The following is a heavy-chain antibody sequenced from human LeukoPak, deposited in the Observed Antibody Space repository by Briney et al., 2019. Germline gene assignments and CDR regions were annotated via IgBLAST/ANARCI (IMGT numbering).Heavy chain of an antibody. D-gene: IGHD6-19*01. CDR2: IWYDGSNK. CDR3: ARGDDDSSGWFPLDY. V-gene: IGHV3-33*01. J-gene: IGHJ4*02. CDR1: GXTFSSYG. Sequence: AGGSLRLSCAASGXTFSSYGLHWVRQAPGKGLEWVAVIWYDGSNKYYADSVKGRFTISRDNSKNTLYLQMNSLRAEDTAVYYCARGDDDSSGWFPLDYWGQGTLVTVSS.